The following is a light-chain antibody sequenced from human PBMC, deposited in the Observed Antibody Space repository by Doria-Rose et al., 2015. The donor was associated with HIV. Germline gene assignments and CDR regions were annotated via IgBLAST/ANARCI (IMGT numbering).Light chain of an antibody. CDR2: DGS. Sequence: TQSPGTLSLSPGERATLSCSASQSFSITYLAWYQQKPGQAPSLLIYDGSTRANGIPDRFSASGSETDFTLTINRLEPEDFALYYCHQYGTSWTFGQGTKVEI. CDR3: HQYGTSWT. CDR1: QSFSITY. V-gene: IGKV3-20*01. J-gene: IGKJ1*01.